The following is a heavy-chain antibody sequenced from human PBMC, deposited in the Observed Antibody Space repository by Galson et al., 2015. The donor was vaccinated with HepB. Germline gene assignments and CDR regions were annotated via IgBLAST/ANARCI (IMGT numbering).Heavy chain of an antibody. D-gene: IGHD2-21*02. CDR3: VREKGEGGGDCLDY. CDR2: IWYDGSNK. Sequence: SLRLSCAASGFIFSSCAMHWVRQAPVTGLEWVAVIWYDGSNKHYAASVRGRFTLSRDNSSHTLYLQMNNLRAEDTAVDYCVREKGEGGGDCLDYWGQGTRVTVSS. J-gene: IGHJ4*02. V-gene: IGHV3-33*01. CDR1: GFIFSSCA.